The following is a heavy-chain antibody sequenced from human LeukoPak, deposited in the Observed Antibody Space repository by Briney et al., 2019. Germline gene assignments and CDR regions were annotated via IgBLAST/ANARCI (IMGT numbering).Heavy chain of an antibody. Sequence: GGSLRLSCAASGFTFSSYSMNWVRQAPGKGLEWVSSISSSSSYIYYADSVKGRFTISRDNAKNSLYLQMNSLRAEDTAVYYCARDGVLGYSYGLKYFQHWGQGTLVTVSS. V-gene: IGHV3-21*01. CDR2: ISSSSSYI. D-gene: IGHD5-18*01. J-gene: IGHJ1*01. CDR3: ARDGVLGYSYGLKYFQH. CDR1: GFTFSSYS.